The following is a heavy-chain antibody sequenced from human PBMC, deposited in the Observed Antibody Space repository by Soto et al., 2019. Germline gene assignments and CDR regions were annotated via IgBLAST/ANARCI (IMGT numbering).Heavy chain of an antibody. CDR2: ISGVGHGS. CDR1: GFQFADYA. D-gene: IGHD5-12*01. Sequence: KLMESGGGLVQPGGSLRLSCAGSGFQFADYALAWVRQAPGKGLEWVTSISGVGHGSFTADSVRGRFTVSRDNSKDTLFLQMNNLRAEDTAIYYCAKTPLEPVGTHFFDLGGQGTLVTVSS. J-gene: IGHJ4*02. CDR3: AKTPLEPVGTHFFDL. V-gene: IGHV3-23*01.